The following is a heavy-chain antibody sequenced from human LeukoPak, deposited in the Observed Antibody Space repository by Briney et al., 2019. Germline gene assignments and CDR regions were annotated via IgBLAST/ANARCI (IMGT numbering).Heavy chain of an antibody. CDR2: INPNSGDT. CDR1: AYTFTDVY. Sequence: ASVKVSCKTSAYTFTDVYIHWVRQAPGQGLEWMAWINPNSGDTSYAQKFQGRVSLTRDTSINTAFMELSRLRSDDTAVYCCARIRRDVSWGQGTMVTVSS. CDR3: ARIRRDVS. J-gene: IGHJ5*02. V-gene: IGHV1-2*02. D-gene: IGHD2-21*02.